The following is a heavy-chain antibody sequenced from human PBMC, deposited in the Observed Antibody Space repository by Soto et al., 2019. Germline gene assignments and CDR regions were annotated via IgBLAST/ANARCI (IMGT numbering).Heavy chain of an antibody. Sequence: GGSLRLSCAASGFTFSSCGMHWVRQAPGKGLEWVAVISYDGSNKYYADSVKGRFTISRDNSKNTLYLQMNSLRAEDTAVYYCAKGVGDWLLSLDAFDIWGQGTMVTVS. CDR3: AKGVGDWLLSLDAFDI. V-gene: IGHV3-30*18. D-gene: IGHD3-9*01. CDR1: GFTFSSCG. CDR2: ISYDGSNK. J-gene: IGHJ3*02.